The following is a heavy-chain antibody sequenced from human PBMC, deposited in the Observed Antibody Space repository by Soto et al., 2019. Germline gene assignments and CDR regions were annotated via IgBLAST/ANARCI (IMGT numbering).Heavy chain of an antibody. CDR3: ARFRGVVAGYFES. CDR1: GFTFSGYG. CDR2: IWYDGSDK. Sequence: PGGSLRLCCAAFGFTFSGYGMHWVRQVPGKGLEWVALIWYDGSDKYYGDSVKGRFTISRDNSKNTLYLQMDSLRVEDTAVYYCARFRGVVAGYFESWGQGTLVTVSS. D-gene: IGHD6-19*01. J-gene: IGHJ4*02. V-gene: IGHV3-33*01.